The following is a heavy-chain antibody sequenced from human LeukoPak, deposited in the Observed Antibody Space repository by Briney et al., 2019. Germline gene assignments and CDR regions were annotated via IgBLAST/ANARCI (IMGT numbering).Heavy chain of an antibody. D-gene: IGHD6-19*01. CDR1: GYNFSNYW. V-gene: IGHV5-51*01. CDR2: IYPGDSDT. J-gene: IGHJ3*02. CDR3: ARPRSSSGWMYDAFDI. Sequence: GESLKISCKGSGYNFSNYWIGWVRQVPGKGLEWMGIIYPGDSDTRYSPSFQGQVTISADKSINTAYLQWSSLKASDTAMYYCARPRSSSGWMYDAFDIWGQGTMVTVSS.